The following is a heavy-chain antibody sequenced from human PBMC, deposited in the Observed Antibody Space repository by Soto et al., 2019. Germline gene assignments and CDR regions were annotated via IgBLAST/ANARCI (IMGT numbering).Heavy chain of an antibody. CDR3: ARVLQVVPATAEACDY. J-gene: IGHJ4*02. CDR2: INPSGGST. V-gene: IGHV1-46*01. CDR1: GYNFTSHY. D-gene: IGHD2-2*01. Sequence: ASVKVSCKASGYNFTSHYMHWVRQDTGQGLEWMGIINPSGGSTSYAQKFQGRVTMTRDTSTSTVYMELSSLRSEDTAVYYCARVLQVVPATAEACDYWCQRTRVTVSS.